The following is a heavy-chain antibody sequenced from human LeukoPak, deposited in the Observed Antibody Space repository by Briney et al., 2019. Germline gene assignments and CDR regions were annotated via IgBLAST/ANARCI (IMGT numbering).Heavy chain of an antibody. CDR3: AKILWFGELY. J-gene: IGHJ4*02. CDR1: GFTLSSYS. D-gene: IGHD3-10*01. V-gene: IGHV3-23*01. CDR2: ISGSGGST. Sequence: PGGSLSLSCAASGFTLSSYSVRWVRQAPGRGLEWVSAISGSGGSTYYADFVKGRFTIARDNSKNTLYLQMNSLRAEDTAVYYCAKILWFGELYWGQGTLVTVSS.